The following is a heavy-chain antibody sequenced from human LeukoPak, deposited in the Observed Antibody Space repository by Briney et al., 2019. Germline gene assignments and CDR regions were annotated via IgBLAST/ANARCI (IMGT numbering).Heavy chain of an antibody. CDR1: GFTFSTSW. Sequence: PGGSLRLSCAASGFTFSTSWMHWVRQAPGKGLVWLSRINDDGSNIVYADSVKGRFTISRDNAKNTLYLQMNSLRAEDTGVYYCVRDKNAYFGYWGQGTLVTVSS. J-gene: IGHJ4*01. D-gene: IGHD2/OR15-2a*01. CDR3: VRDKNAYFGY. V-gene: IGHV3-74*01. CDR2: INDDGSNI.